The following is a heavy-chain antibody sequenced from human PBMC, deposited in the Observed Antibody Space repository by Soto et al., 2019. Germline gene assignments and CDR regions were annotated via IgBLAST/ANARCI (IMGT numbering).Heavy chain of an antibody. Sequence: GALRLSCAASGFTFSSYAMSWVRQAPGKGLEWVSAISGSGGSTYYADSVKGRFTISRDNSKNTLYLQMNSLRAEDTAVYYCAKASVVVPAAPEYYYYYMDVWGKGTTVTVSS. D-gene: IGHD2-2*01. J-gene: IGHJ6*03. CDR3: AKASVVVPAAPEYYYYYMDV. CDR1: GFTFSSYA. V-gene: IGHV3-23*01. CDR2: ISGSGGST.